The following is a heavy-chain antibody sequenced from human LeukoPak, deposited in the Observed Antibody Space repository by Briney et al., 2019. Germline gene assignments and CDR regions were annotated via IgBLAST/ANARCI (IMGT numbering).Heavy chain of an antibody. CDR2: IIPIFGTA. D-gene: IGHD6-13*01. CDR3: ARDRGYSSSWYGWFDP. CDR1: GGTFSSYA. J-gene: IGHJ5*02. Sequence: ASVKVSCKASGGTFSSYAISWVRQAPGQGLEWMGGIIPIFGTANYAQKFQGRVTITADKSTSTAYMELSSLRSEDTAVYYCARDRGYSSSWYGWFDPWGQGTLVTVSS. V-gene: IGHV1-69*06.